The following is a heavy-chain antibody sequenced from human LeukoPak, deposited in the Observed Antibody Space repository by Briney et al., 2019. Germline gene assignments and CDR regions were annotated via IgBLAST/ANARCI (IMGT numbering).Heavy chain of an antibody. CDR1: GYSFTSYW. D-gene: IGHD3-10*01. J-gene: IGHJ5*02. Sequence: GESLKISCRGSGYSFTSYWIGWVRQMPGKGLEWMGIIYPGDSDTRYSPSFQGQVTISADKSISTAYLQWSSLKASDTAMYYCARGSRGSGSYYPNWFDPWGQGTLVTVSS. CDR2: IYPGDSDT. CDR3: ARGSRGSGSYYPNWFDP. V-gene: IGHV5-51*01.